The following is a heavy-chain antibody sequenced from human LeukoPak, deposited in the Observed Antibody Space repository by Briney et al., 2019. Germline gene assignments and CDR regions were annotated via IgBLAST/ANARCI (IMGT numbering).Heavy chain of an antibody. CDR1: GFTVSSNY. D-gene: IGHD3-9*01. V-gene: IGHV3-53*01. Sequence: GGSLRLSCAASGFTVSSNYMSWVRQAPGKGLEWVSIIYSASNTYYADSVKGRFTISRDSSKNTLSLQMNSLRGEDTAVYYCVSHSDTLTSYSFDYWGQGSLVTVSS. J-gene: IGHJ4*02. CDR2: IYSASNT. CDR3: VSHSDTLTSYSFDY.